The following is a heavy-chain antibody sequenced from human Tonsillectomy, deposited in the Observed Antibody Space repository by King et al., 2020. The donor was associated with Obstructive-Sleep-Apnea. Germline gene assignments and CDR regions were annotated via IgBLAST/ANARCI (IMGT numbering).Heavy chain of an antibody. J-gene: IGHJ6*02. Sequence: VQLVESVGGVVQPGRSLRLSCAASGFTFSTYAMQCVRQAPGKGLEWVAVTSYDGNNKYYADSVKGRFTFSRDNSKNTLFLQMNSLRVEDTAVYYCATQPYYYDSSGYRRNYGMDVWGQGTTVTVSS. CDR2: TSYDGNNK. V-gene: IGHV3-30*04. CDR3: ATQPYYYDSSGYRRNYGMDV. D-gene: IGHD3-22*01. CDR1: GFTFSTYA.